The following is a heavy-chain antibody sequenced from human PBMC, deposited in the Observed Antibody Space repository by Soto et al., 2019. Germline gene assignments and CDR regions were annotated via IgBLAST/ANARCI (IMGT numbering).Heavy chain of an antibody. Sequence: GGSLRLSCAVYGFTFNSYAMSWVRQVPGKGLEWVSGIGGSGTSTYSADSVKGRFTISRDNSKNTLFLQMNSLRAEDTAIYYCAKDMAAADRYYYFYMDVWGKGTTVTVSS. CDR2: IGGSGTST. V-gene: IGHV3-23*01. J-gene: IGHJ6*03. D-gene: IGHD6-13*01. CDR3: AKDMAAADRYYYFYMDV. CDR1: GFTFNSYA.